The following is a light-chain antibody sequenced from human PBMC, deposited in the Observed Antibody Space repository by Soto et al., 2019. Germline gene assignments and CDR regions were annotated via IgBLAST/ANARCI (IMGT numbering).Light chain of an antibody. Sequence: QSALTQPPSASGSPGQSVTISCTGTSSDVGGYNYVSWYQQYPGKAPKLMIYEVNKRPSGVPDRFSGSKSGNTASLTVSGLQAEDEADYYCSSYAGSNNFVVFGGGTKATVL. CDR2: EVN. CDR1: SSDVGGYNY. J-gene: IGLJ2*01. V-gene: IGLV2-8*01. CDR3: SSYAGSNNFVV.